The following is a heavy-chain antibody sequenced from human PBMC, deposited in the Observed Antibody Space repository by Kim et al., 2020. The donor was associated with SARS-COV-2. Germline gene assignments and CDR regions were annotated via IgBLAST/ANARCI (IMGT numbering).Heavy chain of an antibody. CDR2: ISGSGGAT. CDR3: AKREDFLTGHSYY. CDR1: GFTFSSYA. J-gene: IGHJ4*02. V-gene: IGHV3-23*01. Sequence: GGSLRLSCAASGFTFSSYAMTWVRQAPGKGLEWVSAISGSGGATYYADSVKGRFTISRDNSKNTLYLQMSSLRREDTTVYYCAKREDFLTGHSYYWGQGTLVTVSS. D-gene: IGHD3-9*01.